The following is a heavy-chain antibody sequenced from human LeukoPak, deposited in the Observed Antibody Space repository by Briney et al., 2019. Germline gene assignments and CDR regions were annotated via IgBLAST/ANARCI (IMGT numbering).Heavy chain of an antibody. Sequence: GGSLRLSCAASGFTFSSYNMNWVRQAPGKGLEWVSSISRSSSYTYYADSVKGRFTISRDNAKNSLYLQMNSLRAEDTAVYYCARLKDSSGLDYWGQGTLVTVSP. CDR1: GFTFSSYN. D-gene: IGHD3-22*01. CDR3: ARLKDSSGLDY. V-gene: IGHV3-21*01. CDR2: ISRSSSYT. J-gene: IGHJ4*02.